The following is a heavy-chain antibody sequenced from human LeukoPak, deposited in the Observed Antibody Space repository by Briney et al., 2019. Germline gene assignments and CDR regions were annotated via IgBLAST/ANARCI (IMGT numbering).Heavy chain of an antibody. Sequence: GGSLRLSCAASGFTFSSYSMNWVRQAPGKGLEWVSAISGSGGSTYYADSVKGRFTISRDNSKNTLYLQMNSLRAEDTAVYYCAKDRWGQWPYFDYWGQGTLVTVSS. CDR3: AKDRWGQWPYFDY. D-gene: IGHD6-19*01. CDR2: ISGSGGST. V-gene: IGHV3-23*01. J-gene: IGHJ4*02. CDR1: GFTFSSYS.